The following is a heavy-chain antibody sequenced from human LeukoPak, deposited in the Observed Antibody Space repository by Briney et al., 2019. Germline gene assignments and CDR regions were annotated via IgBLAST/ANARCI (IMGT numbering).Heavy chain of an antibody. J-gene: IGHJ6*02. CDR3: AKDQTGDLWYYGMDV. Sequence: GGSLRLSCAASGFSFGSSDIHWVRQAPGKGLEWVAVISYDGSNKYFADSVKGRFTISRDNSKNTLYLQMNSLRAEDTAVYYCAKDQTGDLWYYGMDVWGQGTTVTVSS. V-gene: IGHV3-30*18. CDR2: ISYDGSNK. CDR1: GFSFGSSD. D-gene: IGHD7-27*01.